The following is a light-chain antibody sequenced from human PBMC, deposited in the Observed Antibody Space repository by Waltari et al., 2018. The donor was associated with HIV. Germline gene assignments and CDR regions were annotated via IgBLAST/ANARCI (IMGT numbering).Light chain of an antibody. J-gene: IGLJ2*01. V-gene: IGLV1-51*02. CDR2: ENN. CDR3: GTWDSSLSAVV. Sequence: QSVLTQPPSVSAAPGQKVTISCSGSSSNVGHNYVSWYQPLPGTAPKLLMYENNERPSGIPDRFSGSKSGTSATLGITGLQTGDEADYYCGTWDSSLSAVVFGGGTKLTVL. CDR1: SSNVGHNY.